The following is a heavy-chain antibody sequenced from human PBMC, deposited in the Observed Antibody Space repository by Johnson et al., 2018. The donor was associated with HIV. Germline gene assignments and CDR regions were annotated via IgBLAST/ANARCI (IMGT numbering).Heavy chain of an antibody. J-gene: IGHJ3*02. Sequence: VQLVESGGGLVQPGGSLRLSCAASGFTFSSYSMNWVRQAPGKGLEWVSYISSSSSTIYYADSVKGRFTISRDNAKNSLYLQMNRLRAGDTAGYYCARGADIGDSSGYWHDAFDIWCQGTMVTVSS. CDR1: GFTFSSYS. V-gene: IGHV3-48*01. CDR2: ISSSSSTI. CDR3: ARGADIGDSSGYWHDAFDI. D-gene: IGHD3-22*01.